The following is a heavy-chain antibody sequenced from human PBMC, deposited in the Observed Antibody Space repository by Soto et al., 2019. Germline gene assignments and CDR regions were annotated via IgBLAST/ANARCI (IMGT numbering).Heavy chain of an antibody. CDR3: ARGGGYEWYYYYDMGV. CDR2: ISSSSSYI. Sequence: EVQLVESGGGLVKPGGSLRLSCAASGFTFSSYSMNWVRQAPGKGLEWVSSISSSSSYIYYADSVKGRFTISRDNGKNSLYLQMNRLRAEDTAVYYCARGGGYEWYYYYDMGVWGKGTTVTVSS. D-gene: IGHD5-12*01. J-gene: IGHJ6*03. CDR1: GFTFSSYS. V-gene: IGHV3-21*01.